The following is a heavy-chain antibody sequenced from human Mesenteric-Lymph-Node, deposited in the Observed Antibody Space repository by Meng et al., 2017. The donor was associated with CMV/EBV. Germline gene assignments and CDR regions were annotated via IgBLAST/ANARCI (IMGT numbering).Heavy chain of an antibody. J-gene: IGHJ6*02. V-gene: IGHV3-11*01. CDR1: GFTFSDFY. D-gene: IGHD3-16*02. CDR2: ISNSGSAI. Sequence: GESLKISCAASGFTFSDFYLSWIRQAPGKGLEWVSYISNSGSAIDYADSLKGRFSISRDNAKSSLYLQMNGLRAEDTAVYYCARYYDYIWGNYRYAYGLDVWGQGTTVTVSS. CDR3: ARYYDYIWGNYRYAYGLDV.